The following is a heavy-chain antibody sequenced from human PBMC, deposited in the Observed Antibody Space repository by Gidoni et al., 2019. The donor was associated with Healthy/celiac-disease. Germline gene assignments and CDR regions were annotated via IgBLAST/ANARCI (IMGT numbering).Heavy chain of an antibody. J-gene: IGHJ6*02. CDR1: GFTFSSYA. D-gene: IGHD2-15*01. V-gene: IGHV3-23*01. CDR2: ISGSGGST. Sequence: EVQLLESGGGLVQTGGSLRLSCPASGFTFSSYAMSWVRQAPGKGLEWVSAISGSGGSTYYADAVKGRFTISRDNSKNTLYLQMNSLRAEDTAVYYCAKELLHYYGMDVWGQGTTVTVSS. CDR3: AKELLHYYGMDV.